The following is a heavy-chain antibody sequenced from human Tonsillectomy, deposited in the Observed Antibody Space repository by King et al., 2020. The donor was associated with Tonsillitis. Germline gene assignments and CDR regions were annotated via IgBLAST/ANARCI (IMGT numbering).Heavy chain of an antibody. V-gene: IGHV2-5*01. D-gene: IGHD3-16*01. CDR2: IYWNDDK. Sequence: TLKESGPTLVKPTQTLTLTCTFSGFSLSTSGVGVGWIRQPPGKALEWLALIYWNDDKRYSPSLKSRLAITKDTSKNQVVLTMTNMDPVDTATYYCAHRRGGGWFDPWGQGTLVTVSS. CDR3: AHRRGGGWFDP. J-gene: IGHJ5*02. CDR1: GFSLSTSGVG.